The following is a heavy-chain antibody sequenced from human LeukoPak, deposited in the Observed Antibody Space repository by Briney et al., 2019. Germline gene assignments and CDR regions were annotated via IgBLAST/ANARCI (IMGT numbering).Heavy chain of an antibody. J-gene: IGHJ5*01. CDR2: INPNSGDR. CDR1: VYTFTAYQ. D-gene: IGHD2-21*01. CDR3: ARGPRGAPRGLDS. V-gene: IGHV1-2*02. Sequence: RWASVKVSCKASVYTFTAYQIHWVRQAPGQGLEWMGWINPNSGDRKHGQAFQDRVTLTRDTSISTAYMELRRLKSDDTAVYFCARGPRGAPRGLDSWGQGTLVTVSS.